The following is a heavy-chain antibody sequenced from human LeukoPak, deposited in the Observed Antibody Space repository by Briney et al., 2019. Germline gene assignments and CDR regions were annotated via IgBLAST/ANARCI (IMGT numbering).Heavy chain of an antibody. CDR2: VRYDESTK. CDR1: GFSFSTSA. Sequence: GGSLRLSCASSGFSFSTSAMNWVRQAPGKGLEWVAFVRYDESTKFYADSVKGRFTISRDNSKTTLYLQMNGLRAEDTAVYYCAKDLPAAYFDYWGQGTLVTVSS. V-gene: IGHV3-30*02. D-gene: IGHD2-2*01. J-gene: IGHJ4*02. CDR3: AKDLPAAYFDY.